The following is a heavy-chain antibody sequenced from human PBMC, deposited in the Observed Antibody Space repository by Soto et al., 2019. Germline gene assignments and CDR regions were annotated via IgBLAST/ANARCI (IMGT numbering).Heavy chain of an antibody. CDR2: ISSSRSYI. CDR1: GFTFSSYS. D-gene: IGHD6-13*01. CDR3: AKDPPPTPSSPWFDP. V-gene: IGHV3-21*01. Sequence: PGGSLRLSCAASGFTFSSYSMNWVRQAPGKGLEWVSSISSSRSYIYYADSVKGRFTISRDNAKNSLYLQMNSLRAEDTAVYYCAKDPPPTPSSPWFDPWGQGTLVTVSS. J-gene: IGHJ5*02.